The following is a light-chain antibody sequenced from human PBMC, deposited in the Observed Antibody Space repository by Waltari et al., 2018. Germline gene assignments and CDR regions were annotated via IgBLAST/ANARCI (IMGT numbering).Light chain of an antibody. V-gene: IGKV3-20*01. Sequence: EMVLTQYPGTLSLSHGERATLSSRASQRVSSSYLAWYHQTPGQAPRPLIYGASSRATSVAVRFSGSGSGTDADFTIRVLESDDVAVYYCHQYDSSPPVTSGPGTRLEIK. J-gene: IGKJ5*01. CDR3: HQYDSSPPVT. CDR2: GAS. CDR1: QRVSSSY.